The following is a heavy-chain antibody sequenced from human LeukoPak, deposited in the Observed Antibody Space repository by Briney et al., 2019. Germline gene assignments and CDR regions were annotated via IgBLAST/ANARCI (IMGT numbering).Heavy chain of an antibody. CDR3: AKDRSEGYYGYFDY. CDR1: GFSFSYW. D-gene: IGHD3-22*01. J-gene: IGHJ4*02. V-gene: IGHV3-7*01. Sequence: GGSLRLSCAASGFSFSYWMSWVRQAPGKGLEWVANIKQDGSEKYSVDSVKGRFTISRDNANNSLYLQMNSLRAEDTAVYYCAKDRSEGYYGYFDYWGQGTLVTVSS. CDR2: IKQDGSEK.